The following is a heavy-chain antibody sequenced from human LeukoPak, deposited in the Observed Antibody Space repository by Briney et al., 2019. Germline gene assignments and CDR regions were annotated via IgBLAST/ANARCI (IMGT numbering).Heavy chain of an antibody. D-gene: IGHD3-22*01. J-gene: IGHJ4*02. CDR3: ARGRDSSGYPHFCDF. V-gene: IGHV4-30-4*01. CDR1: GGSINSGDYY. CDR2: IYYSGST. Sequence: SETLSLPCTVSGGSINSGDYYWSWIRQPPGKGLEWIGYIYYSGSTYYDPSLKSRVTISLDTSKNQFSLKLSSVTAAVTAVYVCARGRDSSGYPHFCDFWGQGPLVTVSS.